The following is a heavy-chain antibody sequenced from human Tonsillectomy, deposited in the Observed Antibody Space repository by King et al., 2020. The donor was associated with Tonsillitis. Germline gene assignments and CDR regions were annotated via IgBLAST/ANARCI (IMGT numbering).Heavy chain of an antibody. V-gene: IGHV4-39*01. CDR3: ARLNVKWLAPNWFDP. CDR2: IYYSGST. Sequence: QLQESGPGLVKPSETLSLTCTVSGDSISSSSYYWGWIRQPPGKGLEWIGTIYYSGSTNYNPSLKSRVTISVDTSKNQFSLRLSSVTAADTAVYYCARLNVKWLAPNWFDPWGQGTLVTVSS. J-gene: IGHJ5*02. D-gene: IGHD6-19*01. CDR1: GDSISSSSYY.